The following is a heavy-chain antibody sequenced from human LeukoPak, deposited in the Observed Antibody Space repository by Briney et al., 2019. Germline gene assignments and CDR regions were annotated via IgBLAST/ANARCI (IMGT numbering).Heavy chain of an antibody. D-gene: IGHD3-9*01. V-gene: IGHV3-30*04. CDR3: ARGAKRDILTGSPGVLAY. J-gene: IGHJ4*02. Sequence: PGRSLRLSCAASGFTFSSYAMHWVRQAPGKGLEWVAVISYDGSNKYYADSVKGRFTISRDNSKNTLYLQMNSLRSEDTAVYYCARGAKRDILTGSPGVLAYWGQGTLVTVSS. CDR2: ISYDGSNK. CDR1: GFTFSSYA.